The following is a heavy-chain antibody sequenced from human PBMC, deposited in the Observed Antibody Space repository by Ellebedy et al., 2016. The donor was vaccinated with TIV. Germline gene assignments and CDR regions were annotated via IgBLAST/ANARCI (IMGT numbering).Heavy chain of an antibody. CDR3: ARHIVVPTPGFEY. CDR1: DDSISSYY. CDR2: IYDTGTT. J-gene: IGHJ4*02. D-gene: IGHD1-26*01. Sequence: SETLSLTCSVPDDSISSYYWSWIRQPPGKGLEWIGYIYDTGTTDYKPSLNSRVSISTDTTKNYFSLKLSSVTAADTAVYYCARHIVVPTPGFEYWGQGILVSVSS. V-gene: IGHV4-59*08.